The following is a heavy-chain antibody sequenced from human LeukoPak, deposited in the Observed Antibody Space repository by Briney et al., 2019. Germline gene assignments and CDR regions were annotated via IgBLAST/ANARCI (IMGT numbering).Heavy chain of an antibody. CDR1: GGSFSGYF. Sequence: PSETLSLTCAIYGGSFSGYFWSWFRQPPGKGLEWIGEINRSGSTYYNSSLSLKSRVTISVDTSKNQFSLKLSSVTAADTAVYYCAVSAAALFDPWGQGTLVTVSS. V-gene: IGHV4-34*01. J-gene: IGHJ5*02. CDR3: AVSAAALFDP. CDR2: INRSGST. D-gene: IGHD6-6*01.